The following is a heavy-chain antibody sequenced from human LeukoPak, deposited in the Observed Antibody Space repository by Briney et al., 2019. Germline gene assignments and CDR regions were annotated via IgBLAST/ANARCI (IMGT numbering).Heavy chain of an antibody. V-gene: IGHV3-20*04. D-gene: IGHD3-9*01. CDR2: INWNGGST. CDR1: GFTFDDYG. Sequence: RPGGSLRLSCAASGFTFDDYGMSWVRQAPGKGLEWVSGINWNGGSTGYADSVKGRFTISRDNAKNSLYLQMNSLRAEDTALYYCASFGSNYDILTGDYWGPRTLVTVSS. CDR3: ASFGSNYDILTGDY. J-gene: IGHJ4*02.